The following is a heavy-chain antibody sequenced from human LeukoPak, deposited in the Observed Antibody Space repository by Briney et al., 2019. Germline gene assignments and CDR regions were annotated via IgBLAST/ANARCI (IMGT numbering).Heavy chain of an antibody. J-gene: IGHJ6*02. CDR2: VSSSGGAT. CDR3: ARDPNSYFYGLDV. V-gene: IGHV3-48*03. Sequence: GGSLRLSCAASGFTLRTYEMTWVRQAPGKGLERISFVSSSGGATFYADSVKGRFTVSRDNAENSVYLQMNSLRAEDTAIYYCARDPNSYFYGLDVWGQGTTVTVSS. CDR1: GFTLRTYE.